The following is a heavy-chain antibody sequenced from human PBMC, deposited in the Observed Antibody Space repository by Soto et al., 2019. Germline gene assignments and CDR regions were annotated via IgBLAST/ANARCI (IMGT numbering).Heavy chain of an antibody. Sequence: GWSLRLSCAASGFTFSSYAMTWVRQAPGKGLEWVSTISGRGDSVYYADSVKGRFTISRDNSKNTLSLQMNSLRAEDTAIYYFEQELKNRLRIIHYSGRGSLVTVPA. CDR1: GFTFSSYA. J-gene: IGHJ4*02. V-gene: IGHV3-23*01. D-gene: IGHD4-17*01. CDR2: ISGRGDSV. CDR3: EQELKNRLRIIHY.